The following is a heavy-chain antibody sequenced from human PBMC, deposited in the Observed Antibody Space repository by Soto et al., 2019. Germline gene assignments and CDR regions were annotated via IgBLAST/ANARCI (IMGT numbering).Heavy chain of an antibody. CDR1: GFTFSDHY. CDR2: TRNKANSYTT. CDR3: ASGYCSGGSCFDY. Sequence: GGSLRLSCAASGFTFSDHYMDWVRQAPGKGLEWVGRTRNKANSYTTEYAASVKGRFTISRDDSKNSLYLQMNSLKTEDTAVYYCASGYCSGGSCFDYWGQGTLVTVSS. D-gene: IGHD2-15*01. V-gene: IGHV3-72*01. J-gene: IGHJ4*02.